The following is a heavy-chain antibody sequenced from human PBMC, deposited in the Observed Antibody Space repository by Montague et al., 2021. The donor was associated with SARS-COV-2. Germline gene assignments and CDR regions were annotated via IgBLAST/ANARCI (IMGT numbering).Heavy chain of an antibody. CDR3: ARGRPVQGSFRHFDSISSGALDI. CDR2: INQGGAP. Sequence: SETLSLTCAVSRGSFSNYYWTWIRQSPGKGLEWIGEINQGGAPNYTPSLKSRVTISLDTSKKQISLKLNSVTVADTAVFFCARGRPVQGSFRHFDSISSGALDIWAQGSLVIGSS. V-gene: IGHV4-34*01. D-gene: IGHD3-9*01. J-gene: IGHJ3*02. CDR1: RGSFSNYY.